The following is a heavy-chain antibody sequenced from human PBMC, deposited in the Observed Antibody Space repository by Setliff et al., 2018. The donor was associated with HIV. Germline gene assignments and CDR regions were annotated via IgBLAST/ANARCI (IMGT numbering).Heavy chain of an antibody. V-gene: IGHV4-38-2*01. CDR2: LYQTGTT. CDR1: GYSITSAYY. CDR3: AGISSMTTVVFDY. J-gene: IGHJ4*02. D-gene: IGHD4-17*01. Sequence: LSLTCSVSGYSITSAYYWGWIRQPPGKGLEWIGNLYQTGTTYHNPSLKSRVTISIDTSKNQFSLRMSSVTAADTAIYFCAGISSMTTVVFDYWGQGTLVTVSS.